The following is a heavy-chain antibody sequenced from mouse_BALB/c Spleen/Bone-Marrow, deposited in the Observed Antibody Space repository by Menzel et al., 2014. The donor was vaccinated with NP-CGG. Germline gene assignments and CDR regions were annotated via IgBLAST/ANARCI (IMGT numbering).Heavy chain of an antibody. Sequence: EVKLVESGGGLVQPGGSLRLSCATSGFTFTDYFMSWVRQPPGKALEWLDFIRNKANGYTTEYSASVKGRFTISRDSSQSILYLQLSTLRPEDSATYYCASSYALDSWGQGTSVTVSS. CDR2: IRNKANGYTT. V-gene: IGHV7-3*02. J-gene: IGHJ4*01. CDR1: GFTFTDYF. CDR3: ASSYALDS.